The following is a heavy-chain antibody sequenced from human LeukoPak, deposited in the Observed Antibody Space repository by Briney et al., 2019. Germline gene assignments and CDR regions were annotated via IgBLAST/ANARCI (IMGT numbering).Heavy chain of an antibody. D-gene: IGHD3-10*01. V-gene: IGHV4-39*01. CDR3: ETAVRGENDFDP. CDR2: IYNSGTT. CDR1: GGSISSSTYF. Sequence: PSETLSLTCTVSGGSISSSTYFWGWIRQPPGKGLEWIGVIYNSGTTYYNPSLKSRVTIYLDTSKSQFSLRLSSLTAADTAVYYCETAVRGENDFDPWGQGTLVTVCS. J-gene: IGHJ5*02.